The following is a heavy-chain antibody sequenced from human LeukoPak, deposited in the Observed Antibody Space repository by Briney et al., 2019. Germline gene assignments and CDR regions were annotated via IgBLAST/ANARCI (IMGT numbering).Heavy chain of an antibody. Sequence: GGSLRLSCAASGFTFSGYEMNWVRQAPGKGLVWVSRINGDGSTTTYADSVKGRFTISRDNAKNTLYLQLNSLRAEDTAVYYCARSDNGFDIWGQGTMVTVSS. J-gene: IGHJ3*02. CDR3: ARSDNGFDI. D-gene: IGHD5-12*01. V-gene: IGHV3-74*01. CDR1: GFTFSGYE. CDR2: INGDGSTT.